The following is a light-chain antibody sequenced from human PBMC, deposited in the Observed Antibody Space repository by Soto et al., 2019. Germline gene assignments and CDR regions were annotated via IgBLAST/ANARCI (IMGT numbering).Light chain of an antibody. J-gene: IGKJ4*01. CDR1: QSVSSSY. CDR3: QQYSSSPLT. Sequence: DIVLTQSPGTLSLSPGARNTLSCRTSQSVSSSYLAWYQQKPGPAPRLLIHRASSRATGIPDRFSGSGSGIDFTLTISRLEPEDFAVYYCQQYSSSPLTFGGGTKVDIK. CDR2: RAS. V-gene: IGKV3-20*01.